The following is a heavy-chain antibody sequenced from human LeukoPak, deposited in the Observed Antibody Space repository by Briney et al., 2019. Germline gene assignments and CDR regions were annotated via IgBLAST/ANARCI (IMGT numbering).Heavy chain of an antibody. V-gene: IGHV3-23*01. CDR2: ISGSGGST. J-gene: IGHJ3*02. D-gene: IGHD3-9*01. Sequence: PGGSLRLSCAASGFTFSSYAMSWVRQAPGKGLEWVSAISGSGGSTYYADSVKGRFTISRDNSKNTLYLQMNSLRAEDTAVYYCAKDLRGTYYDILTGFRTDAPSAFDIWGQGTMVTVSS. CDR1: GFTFSSYA. CDR3: AKDLRGTYYDILTGFRTDAPSAFDI.